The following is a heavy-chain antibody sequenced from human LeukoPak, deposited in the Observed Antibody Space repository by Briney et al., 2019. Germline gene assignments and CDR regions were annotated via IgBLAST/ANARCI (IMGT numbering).Heavy chain of an antibody. D-gene: IGHD1-1*01. CDR1: GGSITSNF. CDR2: IFDSGNS. J-gene: IGHJ4*02. CDR3: ARAKPDWNPLDY. V-gene: IGHV4-4*09. Sequence: TTSGTLSLTCTVSGGSITSNFWSWIRQPPGKGLEWIGYIFDSGNSRFNPSLKTRATISEDTSKNQFSLNLYSVTAADTAVYYCARAKPDWNPLDYWGQGILVTVSS.